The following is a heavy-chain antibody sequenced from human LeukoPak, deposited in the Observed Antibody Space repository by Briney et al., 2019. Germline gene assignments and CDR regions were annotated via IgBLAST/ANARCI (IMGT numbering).Heavy chain of an antibody. V-gene: IGHV1-18*01. CDR3: ARSHYYDSSGYYIGYYYYMDV. CDR1: GYTFTSYG. J-gene: IGHJ6*03. Sequence: ASVEVSCKASGYTFTSYGISWARQAPGQGLEWMGWISAYNGNTNYAQKLQGRVTMTTDTSTSTAYMELRSLRSDDTAVYYCARSHYYDSSGYYIGYYYYMDVWGKGTTVTVSS. CDR2: ISAYNGNT. D-gene: IGHD3-22*01.